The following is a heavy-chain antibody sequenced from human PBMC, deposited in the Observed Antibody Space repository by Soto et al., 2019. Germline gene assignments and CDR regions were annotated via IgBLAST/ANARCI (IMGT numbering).Heavy chain of an antibody. CDR1: GGSISSGGYY. CDR3: ARDREVGATRTFDY. V-gene: IGHV4-31*03. CDR2: IYYSGST. J-gene: IGHJ4*02. Sequence: QVQLQESGPGLVKPSQTLSLTCTVSGGSISSGGYYWSWIRQHPGKGLEWIGYIYYSGSTYYNPSLKSRVTISVDTSKYQFSLKLSSVTAADTAVYYCARDREVGATRTFDYWGQGTLVTVSS. D-gene: IGHD1-26*01.